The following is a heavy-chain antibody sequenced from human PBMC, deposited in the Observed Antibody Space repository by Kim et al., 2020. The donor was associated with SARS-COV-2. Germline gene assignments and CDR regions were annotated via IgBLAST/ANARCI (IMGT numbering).Heavy chain of an antibody. V-gene: IGHV3-48*03. J-gene: IGHJ6*02. D-gene: IGHD5-18*01. CDR2: ISSSGSTT. Sequence: GGSLRLSCAASGFTFTSYEMNWIRQAPGKGLEWVSYISSSGSTTYYADSVKGRFTTSRDNARNSLYLQMNNLRAEDTAVYYCARVGTAMAHYGLDVWGPGTTVTVSS. CDR1: GFTFTSYE. CDR3: ARVGTAMAHYGLDV.